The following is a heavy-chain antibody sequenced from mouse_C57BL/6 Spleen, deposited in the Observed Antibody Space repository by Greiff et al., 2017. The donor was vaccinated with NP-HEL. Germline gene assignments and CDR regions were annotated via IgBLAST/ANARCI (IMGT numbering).Heavy chain of an antibody. Sequence: VQLKQPGAELVRPGTSVKLSCKASGYTFTSYWMHWVKQRPGQGLEWIGVIDPSDSYTNYNQKFKGKATLTVDTSSSTAYMQLSSLTSEDSAVYYCARRDYSNYDWFAYWGQGTLVTVSA. CDR1: GYTFTSYW. V-gene: IGHV1-59*01. CDR2: IDPSDSYT. D-gene: IGHD2-5*01. CDR3: ARRDYSNYDWFAY. J-gene: IGHJ3*01.